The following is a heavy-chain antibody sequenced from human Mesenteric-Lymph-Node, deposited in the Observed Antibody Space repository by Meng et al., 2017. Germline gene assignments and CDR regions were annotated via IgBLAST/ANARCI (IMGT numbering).Heavy chain of an antibody. V-gene: IGHV4-59*01. CDR2: IYYSGST. CDR3: AREAGYSSGWYYFDY. Sequence: SETLSLTCAVYGGSFSGYYWSWIRQPPGKGLEWIGYIYYSGSTNYNPSLKSRVTISVDTSKNQFSLKLSSVTAADTAVYYCAREAGYSSGWYYFDYWGQGTLVTVSS. J-gene: IGHJ4*02. CDR1: GGSFSGYY. D-gene: IGHD6-19*01.